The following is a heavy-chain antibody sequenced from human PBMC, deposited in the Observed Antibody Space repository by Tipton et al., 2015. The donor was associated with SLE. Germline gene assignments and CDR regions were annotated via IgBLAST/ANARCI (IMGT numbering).Heavy chain of an antibody. V-gene: IGHV4-59*08. D-gene: IGHD6-13*01. CDR2: IYYSGST. CDR1: GGPISSYY. Sequence: TLSLTCTVSGGPISSYYWSWIRQPPGKGLEWIGYIYYSGSTNYNPSLKSRVTISVDTSKNQFSLKLSSVPAADTAVYYCARHAGGSSWPYFDYWGQGTLVTVSS. CDR3: ARHAGGSSWPYFDY. J-gene: IGHJ4*02.